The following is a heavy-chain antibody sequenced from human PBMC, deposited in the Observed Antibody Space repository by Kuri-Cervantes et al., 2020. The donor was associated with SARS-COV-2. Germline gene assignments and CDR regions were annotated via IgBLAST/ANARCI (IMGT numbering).Heavy chain of an antibody. Sequence: TLSLTCTVSGGSISSGGYYWSWIRQPPGKALEWLALIYWNDDKRYSPSLKSRLTITKDTSKNQVVLTMTNMDPVDTATYYCARDIAAAGTGYFDYWGQGTLVTVSS. J-gene: IGHJ4*02. D-gene: IGHD6-13*01. V-gene: IGHV2-5*01. CDR2: IYWNDDK. CDR3: ARDIAAAGTGYFDY. CDR1: GGSISSGGYY.